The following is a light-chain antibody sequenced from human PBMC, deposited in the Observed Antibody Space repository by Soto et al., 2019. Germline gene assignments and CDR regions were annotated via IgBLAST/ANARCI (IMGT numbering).Light chain of an antibody. V-gene: IGKV3-11*01. CDR2: QTS. J-gene: IGKJ1*01. CDR1: QYINTR. Sequence: EIVLTQSPATLSSVPFDGVTLSFRASQYINTRLAWYQHRPGQAPRLLIYQTSIRAAGIPARFSASGSGTDFTLTISDVQPEDFALYYCHQRQSWPRTFGQGTKVDIK. CDR3: HQRQSWPRT.